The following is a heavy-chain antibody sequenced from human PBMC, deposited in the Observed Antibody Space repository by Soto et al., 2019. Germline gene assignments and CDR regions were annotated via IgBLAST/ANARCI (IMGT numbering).Heavy chain of an antibody. CDR2: ISSSSSYI. Sequence: GGSLRFSCAASGFTFSSYSMNWVRQAPGKGLEWVSSISSSSSYIYYADSVKGRFTISRDNAKNSLYLQMNSLRAEDTAVYYCARPKTYDFWSGYPQYYFDYWGQGTLVTVSS. J-gene: IGHJ4*02. D-gene: IGHD3-3*01. CDR3: ARPKTYDFWSGYPQYYFDY. V-gene: IGHV3-21*01. CDR1: GFTFSSYS.